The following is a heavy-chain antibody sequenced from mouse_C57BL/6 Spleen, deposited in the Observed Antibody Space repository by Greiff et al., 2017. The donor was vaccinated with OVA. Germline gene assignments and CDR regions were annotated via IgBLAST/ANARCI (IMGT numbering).Heavy chain of an antibody. J-gene: IGHJ3*01. V-gene: IGHV5-6*01. CDR1: GFTFSSYG. Sequence: EVMLVESGGDLVKPGGSLKLSCAASGFTFSSYGMSWVRQTPDKRLEWVATISSGGSYTYYPDSVKGRFTISRDNAKNTLYLQMSSLKSEDTAMYYCARQAYGSSTEWFAYWGQGTLVTVSA. CDR2: ISSGGSYT. D-gene: IGHD1-1*01. CDR3: ARQAYGSSTEWFAY.